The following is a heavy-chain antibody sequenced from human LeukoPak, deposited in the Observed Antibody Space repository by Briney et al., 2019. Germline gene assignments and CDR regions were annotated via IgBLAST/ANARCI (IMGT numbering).Heavy chain of an antibody. CDR3: ARDYGGSSPFDY. V-gene: IGHV3-48*03. CDR1: GFTFSSYE. D-gene: IGHD4-23*01. Sequence: GGSLRLSCAASGFTFSSYEMNWVSQAPGKGLEWVSYISSGDSTIYYADSVEGRFTISRDNAKNSLYLQMSSVRAENTAVYYCARDYGGSSPFDYWGQGTLVTVSS. J-gene: IGHJ4*02. CDR2: ISSGDSTI.